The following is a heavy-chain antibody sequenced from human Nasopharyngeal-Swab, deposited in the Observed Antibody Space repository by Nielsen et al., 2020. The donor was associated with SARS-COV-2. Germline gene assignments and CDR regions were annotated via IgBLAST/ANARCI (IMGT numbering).Heavy chain of an antibody. D-gene: IGHD3-22*01. J-gene: IGHJ4*02. CDR1: GFTFSSYA. Sequence: GASLKISCAASGFTFSSYAMHWVRQAPGKGLEWVAVISYDGSNKYYADSVKGRFTISRDNSKNTLYLQMNSLRAEDTAVYYCARELTNYYDSSGYLDYWGQGTLVTVSS. CDR3: ARELTNYYDSSGYLDY. CDR2: ISYDGSNK. V-gene: IGHV3-30-3*01.